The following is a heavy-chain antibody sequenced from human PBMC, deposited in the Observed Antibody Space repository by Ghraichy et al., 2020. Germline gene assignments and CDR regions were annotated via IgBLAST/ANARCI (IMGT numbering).Heavy chain of an antibody. CDR2: INTFGRT. J-gene: IGHJ4*02. Sequence: SETLSLTCAVSGGSFGGYYWNLIRQPPGKGLEWLGEINTFGRTNYNPSLGSRVTLSVDTFNNQFSLRLASVTAADTATYYCARGRYCGGDSCYPRPSSFDFWGQGTLVSVSS. D-gene: IGHD2-21*02. CDR1: GGSFGGYY. V-gene: IGHV4-34*01. CDR3: ARGRYCGGDSCYPRPSSFDF.